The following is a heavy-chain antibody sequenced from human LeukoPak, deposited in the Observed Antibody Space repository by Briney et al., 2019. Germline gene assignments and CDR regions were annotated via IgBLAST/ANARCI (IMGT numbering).Heavy chain of an antibody. CDR3: ARSDIAEAGWFDP. CDR1: GGSFSGYY. V-gene: IGHV4-34*01. J-gene: IGHJ5*02. CDR2: INHSGST. Sequence: PSETLSLTCAVYGGSFSGYYWSWIRQPPGKGLEWIGEINHSGSTNYNPSLKSRVTVSVDTSKNQFSLKLSSVTAADTAVYYCARSDIAEAGWFDPWGQGTLVTVSS. D-gene: IGHD6-19*01.